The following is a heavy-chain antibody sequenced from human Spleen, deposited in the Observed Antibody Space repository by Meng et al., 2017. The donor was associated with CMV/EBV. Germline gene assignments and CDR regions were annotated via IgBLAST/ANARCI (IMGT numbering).Heavy chain of an antibody. CDR3: ARGALAATGTTYYYYYGMDV. CDR1: GFTFSSYS. CDR2: ISSSSSYI. D-gene: IGHD1-7*01. V-gene: IGHV3-21*01. Sequence: GESLKISCAASGFTFSSYSMNWVRQAPGKGLGWVSSISSSSSYIYYADSVKGRFTISRDNAKNSLYLQMNSLRAEDTAVYYCARGALAATGTTYYYYYGMDVWGQGTTVTVSS. J-gene: IGHJ6*02.